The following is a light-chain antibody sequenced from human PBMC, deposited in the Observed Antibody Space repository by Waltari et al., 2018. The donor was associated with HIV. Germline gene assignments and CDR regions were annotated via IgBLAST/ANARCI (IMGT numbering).Light chain of an antibody. V-gene: IGLV2-14*01. Sequence: QSALTQPASVSGSPGQSITISCTGTSSDVGGYNYVSWYQHHPGKAPKLMISEVSNRPSGVSNRFFGSKSGNTASRTISGLQAEDEADYYCSSYSSSITLYVVFGGGTKLTVL. CDR2: EVS. CDR1: SSDVGGYNY. J-gene: IGLJ2*01. CDR3: SSYSSSITLYVV.